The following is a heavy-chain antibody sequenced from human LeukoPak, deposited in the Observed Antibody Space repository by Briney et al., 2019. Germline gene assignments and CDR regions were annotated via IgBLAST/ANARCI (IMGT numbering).Heavy chain of an antibody. J-gene: IGHJ4*02. CDR3: ARDREVDATRASFDY. CDR2: IYYSGST. D-gene: IGHD2-15*01. V-gene: IGHV4-59*01. Sequence: AETLSLTCTVSGGSISSYYWSWIRQPPGKGLEWIGYIYYSGSTNYNPSLKSGVTISVDTSKTQCSLKLTSVTAADTAVYSCARDREVDATRASFDYWGQGTLGTVSS. CDR1: GGSISSYY.